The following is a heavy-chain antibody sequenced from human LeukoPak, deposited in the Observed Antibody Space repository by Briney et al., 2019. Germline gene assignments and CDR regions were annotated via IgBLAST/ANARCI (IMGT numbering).Heavy chain of an antibody. D-gene: IGHD3-9*01. CDR2: IWYDGSNK. J-gene: IGHJ4*02. V-gene: IGHV3-33*01. CDR3: ARGYDILTGYLYYFDY. Sequence: GGSLRLSCAASGFTFSSYGMHWVRQAPGKGLEWAAVIWYDGSNKYYADSVKGRFTISRDNSKNTLYLQMNSLRAEDTAVYYCARGYDILTGYLYYFDYWGQGTLVTVSS. CDR1: GFTFSSYG.